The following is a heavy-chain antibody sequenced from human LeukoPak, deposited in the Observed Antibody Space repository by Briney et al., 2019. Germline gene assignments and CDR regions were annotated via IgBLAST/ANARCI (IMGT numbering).Heavy chain of an antibody. CDR1: GGTFSSYA. CDR3: ASWTGGVSSSRGYLDY. D-gene: IGHD6-6*01. CDR2: IIPILGIA. Sequence: SVKVSCKASGGTFSSYAISWVRQAPGQGLERMGRIIPILGIANYAQKFQGRVTITADKSTSTAYMELSSLRSEDTAVYYCASWTGGVSSSRGYLDYWGQGTLVTVSS. V-gene: IGHV1-69*04. J-gene: IGHJ4*02.